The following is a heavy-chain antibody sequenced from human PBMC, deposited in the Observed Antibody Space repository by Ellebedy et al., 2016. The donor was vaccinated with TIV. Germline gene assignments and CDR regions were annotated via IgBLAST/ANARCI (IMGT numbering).Heavy chain of an antibody. CDR1: GYTFTGYF. Sequence: ASVKVSCKASGYTFTGYFIQWVRQAPGQGLEWMGWINPNSGDTNYAQKFQGRVTMTRETSISTAYMELTRLRSDDTAVYYCAREPYDILTGRSNSFDFWGQGTLVTVSS. D-gene: IGHD3-9*01. V-gene: IGHV1-2*02. CDR3: AREPYDILTGRSNSFDF. J-gene: IGHJ4*02. CDR2: INPNSGDT.